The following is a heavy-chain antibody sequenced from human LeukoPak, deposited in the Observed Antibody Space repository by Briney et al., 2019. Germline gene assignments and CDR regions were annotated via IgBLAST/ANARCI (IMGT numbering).Heavy chain of an antibody. CDR1: GGSISSSNW. CDR2: IYRSGST. J-gene: IGHJ4*02. D-gene: IGHD1-26*01. V-gene: IGHV4-4*02. CDR3: ARDGRFPPEVLPRYFDY. Sequence: SETLSLTCAVSGGSISSSNWWSWVRQPPGKGLEWIGEIYRSGSTNYNPSLKSRLTIFVNTSKNHFSLNLSSVTAADTAVYYCARDGRFPPEVLPRYFDYWGQGTLVTVSS.